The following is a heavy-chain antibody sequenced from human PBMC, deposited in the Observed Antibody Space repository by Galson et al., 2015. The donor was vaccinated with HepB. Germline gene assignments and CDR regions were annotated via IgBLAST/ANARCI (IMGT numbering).Heavy chain of an antibody. CDR1: GFTVSNYY. D-gene: IGHD6-6*01. Sequence: SLRLSCAASGFTVSNYYMTWVRQAPGKGLEWVSLIYSGGSTFYADSVRGRFTISRDESKNTLYLHMNSLRVEDTAVYYCAKGGDFSSSSWFDPWGQGTLVTVSS. CDR2: IYSGGST. J-gene: IGHJ5*02. V-gene: IGHV3-53*01. CDR3: AKGGDFSSSSWFDP.